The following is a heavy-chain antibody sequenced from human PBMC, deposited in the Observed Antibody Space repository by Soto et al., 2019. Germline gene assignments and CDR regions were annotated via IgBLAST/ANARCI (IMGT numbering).Heavy chain of an antibody. CDR1: GYTFTSYA. Sequence: QVQLVQSGAEAKKPGASVKVSCKASGYTFTSYAISWVRQAPGQGLEWMGWISAYNGNTKYAQKLQGRVTMTTHTYSRKAYVERRSGSADDTAGYYCAGDPSVVPAATHAFDLWGQGTLVTLSS. CDR2: ISAYNGNT. D-gene: IGHD2-2*01. J-gene: IGHJ3*01. V-gene: IGHV1-18*04. CDR3: AGDPSVVPAATHAFDL.